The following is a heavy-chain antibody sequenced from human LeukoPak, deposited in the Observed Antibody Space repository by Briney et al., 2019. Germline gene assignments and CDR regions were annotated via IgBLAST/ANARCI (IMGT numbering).Heavy chain of an antibody. J-gene: IGHJ4*02. D-gene: IGHD2-2*01. CDR1: GFTFSDYY. CDR2: ISSSSSYT. CDR3: ARDQTRSSRYYFDY. Sequence: PGGSLRLSCAASGFTFSDYYMSWIRQAPGKGLEWVSYISSSSSYTNYADSVKGRFTISRDNAKNSLYLQMNSLRAEDTAVYYCARDQTRSSRYYFDYWGQGTLVTVFS. V-gene: IGHV3-11*05.